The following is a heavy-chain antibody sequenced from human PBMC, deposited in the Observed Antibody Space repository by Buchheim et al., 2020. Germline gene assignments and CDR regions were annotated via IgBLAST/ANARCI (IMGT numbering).Heavy chain of an antibody. CDR3: AKRWYYYDSSGPVYYYYGMDV. D-gene: IGHD3-22*01. CDR2: IYSGGST. J-gene: IGHJ6*02. Sequence: EVQLVESGGGLVKPGGSLRLSCAASGFTVSSNYMSWVRQAPGKGLEWVSVIYSGGSTYYADSVKGRFTISRDNSKNTLYLQMNSLRAEDTAVYYCAKRWYYYDSSGPVYYYYGMDVWGQGTT. CDR1: GFTVSSNY. V-gene: IGHV3-66*02.